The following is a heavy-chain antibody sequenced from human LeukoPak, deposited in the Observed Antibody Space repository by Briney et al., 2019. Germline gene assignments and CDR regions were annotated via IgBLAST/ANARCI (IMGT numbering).Heavy chain of an antibody. D-gene: IGHD5-12*01. J-gene: IGHJ4*02. CDR2: ISSSSSTI. CDR3: ARVVPGEWLRVIDY. Sequence: GGSLRLSCAASGFTFSSYSMNWVRQAPGKGLEWVSYISSSSSTIYYADSVKGRFTISRDNAKNSLYLQMNSLRAEDTAVYYCARVVPGEWLRVIDYWGQGTLVTVSS. V-gene: IGHV3-48*01. CDR1: GFTFSSYS.